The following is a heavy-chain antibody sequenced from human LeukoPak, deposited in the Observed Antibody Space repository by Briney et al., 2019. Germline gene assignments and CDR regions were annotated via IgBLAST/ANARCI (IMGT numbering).Heavy chain of an antibody. V-gene: IGHV4-61*01. CDR1: GGSVSSGSYY. Sequence: PSETLSLTCTVSGGSVSSGSYYWSWIRQPPGKGLEWIGYISYSGSTNYNPSLKSRVIISADTSKNQFSLKLSSVTAADTAIYYCARRSFYYDSSGSDYWGQGTLVTVSS. CDR2: ISYSGST. J-gene: IGHJ4*02. D-gene: IGHD3-22*01. CDR3: ARRSFYYDSSGSDY.